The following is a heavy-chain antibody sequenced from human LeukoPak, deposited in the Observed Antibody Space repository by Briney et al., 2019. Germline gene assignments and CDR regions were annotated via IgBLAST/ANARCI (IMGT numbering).Heavy chain of an antibody. J-gene: IGHJ4*02. Sequence: GGSLRLSCAASGFTFSSYAMHWVRQAPGKGLEWVAVISYDGSNKYYADSVKGRFTISRDNSKNTLYLQMNSLRAEDTAVYYCARDRRLAARADYWGQGTLVTVSS. CDR3: ARDRRLAARADY. D-gene: IGHD3-16*01. CDR1: GFTFSSYA. CDR2: ISYDGSNK. V-gene: IGHV3-30*04.